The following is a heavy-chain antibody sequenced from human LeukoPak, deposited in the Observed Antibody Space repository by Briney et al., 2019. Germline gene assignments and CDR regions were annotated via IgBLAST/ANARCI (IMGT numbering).Heavy chain of an antibody. D-gene: IGHD6-19*01. CDR3: ARTITVTGAYYFDY. Sequence: SETLSLTCTVSGGSISGDYWSWIRQPPEKGLEWIGFIYYGGSINYNPSLKSRVTISLDTSKKQFSLRLSSVTAADTAVYYCARTITVTGAYYFDYWGQGTLVTVSS. J-gene: IGHJ4*02. CDR2: IYYGGSI. CDR1: GGSISGDY. V-gene: IGHV4-59*08.